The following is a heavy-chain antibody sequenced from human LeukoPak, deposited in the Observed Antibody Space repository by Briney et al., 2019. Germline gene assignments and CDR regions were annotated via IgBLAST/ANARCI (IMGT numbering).Heavy chain of an antibody. V-gene: IGHV3-23*01. J-gene: IGHJ6*02. D-gene: IGHD2-2*01. Sequence: GGSLRLSCAASGFTFSSYAMSWVRQAPGRGLEWVSAISGSGGSTYYADSVKGRFTISRDNSKNTLYLQMNSLRAEDTAVYYCAKRADPDIVVLSYYGMDVWGQGTTVTVSS. CDR1: GFTFSSYA. CDR2: ISGSGGST. CDR3: AKRADPDIVVLSYYGMDV.